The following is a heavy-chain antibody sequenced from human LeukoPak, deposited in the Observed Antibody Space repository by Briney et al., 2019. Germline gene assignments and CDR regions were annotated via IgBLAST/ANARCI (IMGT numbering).Heavy chain of an antibody. V-gene: IGHV4-34*01. CDR1: GGSFSGYY. CDR2: INHSGST. J-gene: IGHJ4*02. CDR3: ARLMSSGWYGRGYFDY. D-gene: IGHD6-19*01. Sequence: SETLSLTCAVYGGSFSGYYWSWIRQPPGKGLEWIGEINHSGSTNYNPSLKSRVTISVDTSKNQFSLKLSSVTAADTAVYYCARLMSSGWYGRGYFDYWGQGTLVTVSS.